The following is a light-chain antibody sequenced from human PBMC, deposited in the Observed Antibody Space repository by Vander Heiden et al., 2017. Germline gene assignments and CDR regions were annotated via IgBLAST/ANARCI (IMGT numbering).Light chain of an antibody. J-gene: IGLJ3*02. V-gene: IGLV1-47*01. CDR2: RDN. Sequence: SVLPHPPSPFGTPAPTVTFSCSGSTTNIENNNVYWYQKLQGTAPKIVIYRDNQRPSGMADRFSGSKSGTSAALATSWLRSDDEADYYCATWDDSRSSWVFGGGTGLTVL. CDR1: TTNIENNN. CDR3: ATWDDSRSSWV.